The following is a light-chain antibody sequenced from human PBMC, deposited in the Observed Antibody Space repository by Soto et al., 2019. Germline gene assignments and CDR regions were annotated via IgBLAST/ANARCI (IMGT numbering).Light chain of an antibody. Sequence: QSALTQPASISGSPGQSITISCTGSNSDIGSYDFVAWYQQLPGRSPRLIIYGVTNRPSGVSDRFSGSKSGNTASLTISGLQEDDEADFYCSSYRDRNTLGAFGGATKLTVL. CDR2: GVT. CDR1: NSDIGSYDF. V-gene: IGLV2-14*03. J-gene: IGLJ2*01. CDR3: SSYRDRNTLGA.